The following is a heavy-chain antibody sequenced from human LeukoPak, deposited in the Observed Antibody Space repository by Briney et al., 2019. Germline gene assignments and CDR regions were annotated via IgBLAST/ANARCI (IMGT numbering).Heavy chain of an antibody. CDR2: ISASGSST. CDR1: GFTFTSYA. D-gene: IGHD6-19*01. CDR3: GREWQWLVDY. J-gene: IGHJ4*02. Sequence: GGSPRLSCAASGFTFTSYAMNWVRQAPGKGLEWVSFISASGSSTHYADSVKGRFTISRDNAKNSLYLQMNSLRAEDTAVYYCGREWQWLVDYWGQGTLVTVSS. V-gene: IGHV3-48*01.